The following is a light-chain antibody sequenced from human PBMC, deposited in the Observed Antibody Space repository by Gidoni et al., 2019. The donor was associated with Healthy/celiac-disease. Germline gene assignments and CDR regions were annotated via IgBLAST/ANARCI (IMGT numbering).Light chain of an antibody. CDR3: QQYGSSPSLT. CDR1: QSVSSSY. CDR2: GAS. V-gene: IGKV3-20*01. Sequence: EIVLTQSPGTLSLSPGERATLSCRASQSVSSSYLAWYQQKPGQAPRLLIYGASSRATGIPDRFSGSGSGTDFTLTISRLDPEDFAVYYCQQYGSSPSLTFXGXTKVEIK. J-gene: IGKJ4*01.